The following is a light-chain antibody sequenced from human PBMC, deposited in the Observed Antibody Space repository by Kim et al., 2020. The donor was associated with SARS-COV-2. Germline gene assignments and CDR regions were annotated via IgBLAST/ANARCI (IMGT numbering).Light chain of an antibody. CDR1: TSNIGNNY. CDR2: RNT. J-gene: IGLJ2*01. CDR3: ATWEDSLSGPV. V-gene: IGLV1-47*01. Sequence: GQRITISGSGSTSNIGNNYVSWYQQVPGAAPKVLIYRNTVRPSGVPDRFSGSKSVTSASLAISGLRSEDEAVYYCATWEDSLSGPVFGGGTKVTVL.